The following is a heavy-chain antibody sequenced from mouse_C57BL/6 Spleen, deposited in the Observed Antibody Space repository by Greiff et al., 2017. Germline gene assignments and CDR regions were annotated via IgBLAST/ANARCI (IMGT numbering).Heavy chain of an antibody. Sequence: EVQGVESGGGLVKPGGSLKLSCAASGFTFSSYAMSWVRQTPEKRLEWVATISDGGSYTYYPDNVKGRFTISRDNAKNNLYLQMSHLKSEDTAMYYCAREGGYSRYVDVWGTGTTVTVSS. CDR2: ISDGGSYT. V-gene: IGHV5-4*01. CDR3: AREGGYSRYVDV. J-gene: IGHJ1*03. D-gene: IGHD2-3*01. CDR1: GFTFSSYA.